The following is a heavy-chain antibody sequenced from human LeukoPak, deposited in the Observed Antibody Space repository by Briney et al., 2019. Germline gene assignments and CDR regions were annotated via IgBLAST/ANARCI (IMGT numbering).Heavy chain of an antibody. CDR3: ARVAPTSTYPPFSSSGVLGFDP. D-gene: IGHD6-6*01. J-gene: IGHJ5*02. Sequence: SETLSLTCTVSGGSISSYYWSWIRQPAGKGLEWIGRIYTSGSTNYNPSLKSRVTMSVDTSKNQFSLKLSSVTAADTAVYYCARVAPTSTYPPFSSSGVLGFDPWGQGTLVTVSS. V-gene: IGHV4-4*07. CDR2: IYTSGST. CDR1: GGSISSYY.